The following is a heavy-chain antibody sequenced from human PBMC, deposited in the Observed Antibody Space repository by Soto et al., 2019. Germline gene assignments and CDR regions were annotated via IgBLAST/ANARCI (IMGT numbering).Heavy chain of an antibody. J-gene: IGHJ6*02. D-gene: IGHD3-3*01. CDR2: INPSGGST. CDR1: GYTFTSYY. V-gene: IGHV1-46*01. Sequence: ASVKVSCKASGYTFTSYYMQWVRQAPGQGLEWMGIINPSGGSTSYAQKFQGRVTMTRDTSTSTVYMELSSLRSEDTAVYYCARSYTPTIFGVGLNYYYYYGMDVWGQGTTVTVYS. CDR3: ARSYTPTIFGVGLNYYYYYGMDV.